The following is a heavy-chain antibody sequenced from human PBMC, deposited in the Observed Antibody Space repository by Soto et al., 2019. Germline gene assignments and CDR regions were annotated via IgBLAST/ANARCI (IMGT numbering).Heavy chain of an antibody. CDR3: ARFRREEVAGYTLYN. CDR1: GGSISSNY. D-gene: IGHD2-15*01. V-gene: IGHV4-59*01. J-gene: IGHJ4*01. CDR2: VYNSGST. Sequence: SETLSLTCTVSGGSISSNYWTWIRQPPGKGLEWIGYVYNSGSTNYNPSLKSRVTISEDTSKSQFSLKVNSMTAADTAVYYCARFRREEVAGYTLYNWGHGMLVTVSA.